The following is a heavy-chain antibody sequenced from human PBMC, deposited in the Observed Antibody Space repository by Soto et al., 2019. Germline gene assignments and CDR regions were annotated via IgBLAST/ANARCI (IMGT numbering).Heavy chain of an antibody. CDR3: ARRYSVSYYSYSGMDV. Sequence: SETLSLTCTVSGCSSSSSRYYWGGILQPPGKGLEWIGSIYYSGSTYYNPSLKSRVAISVDTSKNQFSLKLSSVTAADTAVYYGARRYSVSYYSYSGMDVWGHGTTVTSP. CDR2: IYYSGST. V-gene: IGHV4-39*01. J-gene: IGHJ6*02. CDR1: GCSSSSSRYY. D-gene: IGHD2-15*01.